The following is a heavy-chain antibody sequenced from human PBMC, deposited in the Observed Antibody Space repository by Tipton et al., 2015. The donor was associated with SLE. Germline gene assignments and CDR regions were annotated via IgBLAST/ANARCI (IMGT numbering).Heavy chain of an antibody. J-gene: IGHJ3*02. CDR2: IYPGDSDT. CDR3: ARRVEYSSSPGAFDI. V-gene: IGHV5-51*03. CDR1: GYSFTSYW. D-gene: IGHD6-6*01. Sequence: QSGPEVKKPGESLKISCKGSGYSFTSYWIGWVRQMPGKGLEWMGIIYPGDSDTRYSPPFQGQVTISADKSISTAYLQWSSLKASDTAMYYCARRVEYSSSPGAFDIWGQGTMVTVSS.